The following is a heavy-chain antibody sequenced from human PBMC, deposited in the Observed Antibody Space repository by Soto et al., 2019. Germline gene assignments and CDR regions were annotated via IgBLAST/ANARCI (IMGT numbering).Heavy chain of an antibody. Sequence: QQSQTLSLTCAASGFTFSSYAMSWVRQAPGKGLEWVSAISGSGGSTYYADSVKGRFTISRDNSKNTLYLQMNSLRAEDTAVYYCADFITMVRGVLTPSLGYWGQGTLVTVSS. J-gene: IGHJ4*02. V-gene: IGHV3-23*01. CDR3: ADFITMVRGVLTPSLGY. CDR1: GFTFSSYA. D-gene: IGHD3-10*01. CDR2: ISGSGGST.